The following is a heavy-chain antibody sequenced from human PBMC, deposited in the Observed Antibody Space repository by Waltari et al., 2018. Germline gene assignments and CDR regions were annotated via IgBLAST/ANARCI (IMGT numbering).Heavy chain of an antibody. D-gene: IGHD1-26*01. J-gene: IGHJ4*01. Sequence: EVQLVESGGGLVQPGGSLRLLCAASGFPFRNYDMNWVRQAPGKGLEWVSYISSGASTIFYADSVKGRFTISRDNAKNSVYLQMNSLRADDTAIYYCARGEGGANEYWGQGTLVTVSS. CDR2: ISSGASTI. V-gene: IGHV3-48*03. CDR3: ARGEGGANEY. CDR1: GFPFRNYD.